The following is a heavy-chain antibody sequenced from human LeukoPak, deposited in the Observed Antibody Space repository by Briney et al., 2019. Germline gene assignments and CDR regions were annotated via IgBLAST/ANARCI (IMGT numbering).Heavy chain of an antibody. CDR3: ARGYSYGYGPLGY. CDR1: GYSFPSYG. CDR2: ISTDNGNT. V-gene: IGHV1-18*01. D-gene: IGHD5-18*01. Sequence: ASVKVPCKASGYSFPSYGINWVRQAPGQGLEWMGWISTDNGNTDYAQNLQGRVTMTTDTSTSTAYMELRSLRSDDTAVYYCARGYSYGYGPLGYWGQGTLVTVSS. J-gene: IGHJ4*02.